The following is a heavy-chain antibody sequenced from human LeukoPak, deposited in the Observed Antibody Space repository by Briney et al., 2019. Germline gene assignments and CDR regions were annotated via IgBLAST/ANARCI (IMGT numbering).Heavy chain of an antibody. CDR2: IYSGGST. V-gene: IGHV3-66*04. CDR3: ARLLRIAAAGTFYGYFDY. CDR1: GFTVSSNY. J-gene: IGHJ4*02. Sequence: AGGSLRLSCAASGFTVSSNYMSWVRQAPGKGLEWVSVIYSGGSTYYADSVKGRFTISRDNSKNTLYLQMNSLRAEDTAVYYCARLLRIAAAGTFYGYFDYWGQGTLVTVSS. D-gene: IGHD6-13*01.